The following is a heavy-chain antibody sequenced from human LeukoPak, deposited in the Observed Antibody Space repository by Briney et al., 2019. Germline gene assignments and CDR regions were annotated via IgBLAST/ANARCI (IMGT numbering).Heavy chain of an antibody. V-gene: IGHV4-39*01. CDR3: ATLLGGSYYFFDY. CDR2: IYYSGST. J-gene: IGHJ4*02. D-gene: IGHD1-26*01. CDR1: GGSISSSSYY. Sequence: PSETLSLTCTVSGGSISSSSYYWGWIRQPPGKGLEWIGSIYYSGSTYYNPSLKSRVTISVDTSKNQFSLKLSSVTAADTAVYYCATLLGGSYYFFDYWGQGTLVTVSS.